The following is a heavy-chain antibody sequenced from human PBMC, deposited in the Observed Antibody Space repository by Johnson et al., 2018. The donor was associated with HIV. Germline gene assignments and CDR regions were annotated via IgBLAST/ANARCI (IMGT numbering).Heavy chain of an antibody. CDR1: GFTFDDYA. J-gene: IGHJ3*02. D-gene: IGHD3-22*01. Sequence: VQLVESGGVVVQPGGSLRLSCAASGFTFDDYAMHWVRQAPGKGLEWVSLISWDGGSTYYADSVQGRFTIPRYNSKHSLYLQMTSLRAEDTALYYCAKGGASYYDSPGDAFDMWGQGTLVTVSS. V-gene: IGHV3-43D*03. CDR3: AKGGASYYDSPGDAFDM. CDR2: ISWDGGST.